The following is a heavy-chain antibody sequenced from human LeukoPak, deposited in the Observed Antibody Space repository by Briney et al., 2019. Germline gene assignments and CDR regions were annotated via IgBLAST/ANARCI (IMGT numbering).Heavy chain of an antibody. CDR3: VRSRATSGGYYFAY. D-gene: IGHD3-16*01. V-gene: IGHV3-30*04. Sequence: GRSLRLSCAASGFTFSNYAMHWVRQAPGKGLEWVAVISFDGSKKYYADSVNGQFTISRDNSKSTLYLQMNSLRAEDTALYYCVRSRATSGGYYFAYWGQGALVTVSS. CDR2: ISFDGSKK. CDR1: GFTFSNYA. J-gene: IGHJ4*02.